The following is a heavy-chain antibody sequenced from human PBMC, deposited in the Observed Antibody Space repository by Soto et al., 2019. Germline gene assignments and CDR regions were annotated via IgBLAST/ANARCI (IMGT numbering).Heavy chain of an antibody. Sequence: GGSLRLSCAASGFTFSSYAMSWDRQAQGKGLEWVSSISGSGGSTYYADSVKGRFTISRDNSKNTLYLQMNSLRAEDTALYSCALSTNGGSPYWGQGTLVTVSS. J-gene: IGHJ4*02. D-gene: IGHD2-8*01. CDR2: ISGSGGST. CDR1: GFTFSSYA. CDR3: ALSTNGGSPY. V-gene: IGHV3-23*01.